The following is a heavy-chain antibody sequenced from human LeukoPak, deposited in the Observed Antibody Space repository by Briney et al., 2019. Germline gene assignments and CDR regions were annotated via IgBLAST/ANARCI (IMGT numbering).Heavy chain of an antibody. Sequence: GGSLRLSCAASGFTFSSYWMSWVRQAPGKGLEWVANINQDGSEKYYVDSVKGRFTISRDNAKNSLHLQMNSLRAEDTALYYCAREYYYDSSGYYSTFDYWGQGTLVTVSS. V-gene: IGHV3-7*03. J-gene: IGHJ4*02. CDR3: AREYYYDSSGYYSTFDY. CDR1: GFTFSSYW. D-gene: IGHD3-22*01. CDR2: INQDGSEK.